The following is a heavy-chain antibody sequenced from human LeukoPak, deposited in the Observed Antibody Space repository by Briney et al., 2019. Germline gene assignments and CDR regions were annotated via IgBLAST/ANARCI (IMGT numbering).Heavy chain of an antibody. J-gene: IGHJ4*02. CDR3: AKSGDYERPVFDY. V-gene: IGHV3-9*01. CDR2: ISWNSGSI. D-gene: IGHD4-17*01. CDR1: GFTFDDYA. Sequence: PGRSLRLSCAASGFTFDDYAMHWVRHAPGKGLEWVSGISWNSGSIVYADSVKGRFTISRDNAKNSLYLQMNSLRAEDTALYYCAKSGDYERPVFDYWGQGTLVTVSS.